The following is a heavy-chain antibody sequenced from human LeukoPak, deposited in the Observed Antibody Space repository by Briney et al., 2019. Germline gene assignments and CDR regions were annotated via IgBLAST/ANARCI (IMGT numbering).Heavy chain of an antibody. CDR3: ARRSNILTGYHDY. J-gene: IGHJ4*02. V-gene: IGHV1-69*13. CDR2: IIPIFGTA. Sequence: SVKVSCKASGGTFSSYAISWVRQAPGQGLEWMGGIIPIFGTANYAQKFQGRVTITADESTNTAYMELSSLRSEDTAVYYCARRSNILTGYHDYWGQGTLVTVSS. D-gene: IGHD3-9*01. CDR1: GGTFSSYA.